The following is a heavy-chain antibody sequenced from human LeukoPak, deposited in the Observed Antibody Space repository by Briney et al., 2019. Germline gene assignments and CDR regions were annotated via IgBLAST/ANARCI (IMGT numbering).Heavy chain of an antibody. CDR3: AELGITMIGGV. V-gene: IGHV3-48*04. D-gene: IGHD3-10*02. Sequence: GGSLRLSCAASGFTFSSYWMNWVRQAPGKGLERVSYISSSGSTIYYADSVKGRFTISRDNAKNSLYLQMNSLRAEDTAVYYCAELGITMIGGVWGKGTTVTISS. J-gene: IGHJ6*04. CDR1: GFTFSSYW. CDR2: ISSSGSTI.